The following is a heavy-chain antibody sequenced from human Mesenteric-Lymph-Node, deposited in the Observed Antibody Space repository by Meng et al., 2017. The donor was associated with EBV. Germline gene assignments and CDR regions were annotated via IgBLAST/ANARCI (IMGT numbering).Heavy chain of an antibody. CDR3: ARDNSRDDRYWWFDP. Sequence: QLQAPESGQGLGKPSETLSLTCTVSGASISSSSYYWGWIRQPPGKGLEWIGSIYYSGSTYYNPSLKSRVTISVDTSKNQFSLKLSSVTAADTAVYYCARDNSRDDRYWWFDPWGQGTLVTVSS. D-gene: IGHD3-22*01. CDR1: GASISSSSYY. J-gene: IGHJ5*02. CDR2: IYYSGST. V-gene: IGHV4-39*02.